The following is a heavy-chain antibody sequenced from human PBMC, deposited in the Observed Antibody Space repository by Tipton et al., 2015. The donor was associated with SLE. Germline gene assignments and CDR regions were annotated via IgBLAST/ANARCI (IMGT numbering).Heavy chain of an antibody. J-gene: IGHJ6*02. Sequence: SLRLSCAASGFTFSTYSMNWVRQAPGKGLEWVSYISSSGSTISYADSVKGRFTISRDNAKNSVYLQMNSLRAEDTAVYYCARGGYCSGGSCPYYYGMDVWGQGTTVTVSS. CDR2: ISSSGSTI. D-gene: IGHD2-15*01. V-gene: IGHV3-48*04. CDR1: GFTFSTYS. CDR3: ARGGYCSGGSCPYYYGMDV.